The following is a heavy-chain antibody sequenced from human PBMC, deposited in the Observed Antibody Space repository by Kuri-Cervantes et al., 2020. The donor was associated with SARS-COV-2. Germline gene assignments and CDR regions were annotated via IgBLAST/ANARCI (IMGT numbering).Heavy chain of an antibody. D-gene: IGHD4-17*01. Sequence: SCAVYDGSFSGYYWSWIRQPPGKGLEWIGETNHSGSTYYNPSLKSRVTISVDTSKNQFSLKLSSVTAADTAVYYCARAGGPYYGDCLDYWGQGTLVTVSS. CDR3: ARAGGPYYGDCLDY. CDR2: TNHSGST. CDR1: DGSFSGYY. J-gene: IGHJ4*02. V-gene: IGHV4-34*09.